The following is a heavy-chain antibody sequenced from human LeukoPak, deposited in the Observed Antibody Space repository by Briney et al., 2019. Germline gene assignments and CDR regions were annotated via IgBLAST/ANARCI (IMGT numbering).Heavy chain of an antibody. V-gene: IGHV5-51*01. CDR3: ARHGPYSSGWYMVGY. D-gene: IGHD6-19*01. J-gene: IGHJ4*02. CDR1: GYGFTSYW. CDR2: IYPGDSDT. Sequence: GESLEISCKGSGYGFTSYWIGWVRQMPGKGLEWMGIIYPGDSDTRYSPSFQGQVTISANKSISTAYLQWSSLKASDTAMYYCARHGPYSSGWYMVGYWGQGTLVTVSS.